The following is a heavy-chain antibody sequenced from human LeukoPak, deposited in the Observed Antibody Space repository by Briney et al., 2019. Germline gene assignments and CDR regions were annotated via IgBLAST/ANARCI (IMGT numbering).Heavy chain of an antibody. J-gene: IGHJ4*02. CDR1: GFTFDDYA. Sequence: GGSLRLSCAASGFTFDDYAMHWVRQAPGKGLEWVSGISWNSGSIGYADSVKGRFTISRDNSKNTLYLQMNSLRAEDTAVYYCAKDTKIDILTGYVDYWGQGTLVTVSS. V-gene: IGHV3-9*01. CDR3: AKDTKIDILTGYVDY. D-gene: IGHD3-9*01. CDR2: ISWNSGSI.